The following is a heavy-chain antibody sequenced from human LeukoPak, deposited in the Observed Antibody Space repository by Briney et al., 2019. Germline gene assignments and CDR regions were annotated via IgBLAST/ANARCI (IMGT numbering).Heavy chain of an antibody. CDR1: GFSFSSYA. Sequence: GGSLRLSCVASGFSFSSYAMHWVRQVPGKGLEWVGRIKSKADGGTSDYAAPVKDRFIISRDDSKNTFYLQMNSLKTEDTAIYYCAKSAGGNIYDALDMWGQGTMVTVSS. V-gene: IGHV3-15*01. CDR2: IKSKADGGTS. D-gene: IGHD6-13*01. J-gene: IGHJ3*02. CDR3: AKSAGGNIYDALDM.